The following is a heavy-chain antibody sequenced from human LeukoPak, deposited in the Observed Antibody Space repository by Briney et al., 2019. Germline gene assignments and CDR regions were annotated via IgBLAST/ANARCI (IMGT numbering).Heavy chain of an antibody. CDR1: GGTFSSYA. D-gene: IGHD6-13*01. CDR2: IIPIFGTA. CDR3: ARYLSSWYDY. V-gene: IGHV1-69*01. Sequence: ASVKVSCKASGGTFSSYAISWVRQAPGLGLEWMGGIIPIFGTANYAQKFQGRVTITADESTSTAYMELSSLRSEDTAVYYCARYLSSWYDYWGQGTLVTVSS. J-gene: IGHJ4*02.